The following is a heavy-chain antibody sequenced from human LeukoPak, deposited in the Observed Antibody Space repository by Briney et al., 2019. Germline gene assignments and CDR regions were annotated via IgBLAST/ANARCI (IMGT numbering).Heavy chain of an antibody. J-gene: IGHJ4*02. CDR3: ARNLRGFCSSSSCHGFDF. Sequence: SETLSLTCTVYGGSFSGNYWSWIRQSPGKGLEWIGDINHRGSTNYNPSLKSRVTMSVDTSNDQFSLRLSPVTAADTAVYYCARNLRGFCSSSSCHGFDFWGQGTLVTVSS. CDR1: GGSFSGNY. D-gene: IGHD2-2*01. V-gene: IGHV4-34*01. CDR2: INHRGST.